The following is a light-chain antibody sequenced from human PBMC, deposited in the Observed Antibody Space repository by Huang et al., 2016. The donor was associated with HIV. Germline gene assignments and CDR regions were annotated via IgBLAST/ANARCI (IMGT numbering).Light chain of an antibody. CDR3: LQTYTYPWT. CDR1: QGIRND. J-gene: IGKJ1*01. CDR2: ATS. Sequence: AIQMTQSLASLSASVGDRVTITCRASQGIRNDLAWYQQRLGKAPKLLVSATSHLQSGVPSRFSGIGSGTHFTLTISSLQPEDFATYYCLQTYTYPWTFGRGTKVEI. V-gene: IGKV1-6*01.